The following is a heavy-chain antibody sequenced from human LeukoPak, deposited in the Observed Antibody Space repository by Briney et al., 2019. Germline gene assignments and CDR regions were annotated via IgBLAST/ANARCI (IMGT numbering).Heavy chain of an antibody. J-gene: IGHJ3*02. CDR3: AKDQRRAFDI. CDR2: ISGSGSST. Sequence: QAGGSLRLSCAASGFTFSTYGMSWVRQAPGKGLEWVSAISGSGSSTYYADSVKGRFTISRDNSKNTLYLQMNSLRAEDTAVYFCAKDQRRAFDIWGQGTMVTVSS. CDR1: GFTFSTYG. V-gene: IGHV3-23*01.